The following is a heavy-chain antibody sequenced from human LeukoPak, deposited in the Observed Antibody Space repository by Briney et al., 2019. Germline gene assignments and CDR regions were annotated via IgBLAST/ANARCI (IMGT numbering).Heavy chain of an antibody. J-gene: IGHJ4*02. CDR1: GYTFTSYY. CDR2: INPSGGST. Sequence: GASAKVSCKASGYTFTSYYMHWVRQAPGQGLEWMGIINPSGGSTSYAQKFQGRVTMTRDTSTSTVYMELSSLRSEDTAVYYCARDQYYDYVWGSYAYWGQGTLVTVSS. CDR3: ARDQYYDYVWGSYAY. V-gene: IGHV1-46*01. D-gene: IGHD3-16*01.